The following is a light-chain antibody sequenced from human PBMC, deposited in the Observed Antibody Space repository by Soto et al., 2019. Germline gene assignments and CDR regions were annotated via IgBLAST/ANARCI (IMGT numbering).Light chain of an antibody. CDR1: QAMSNY. J-gene: IGKJ1*01. CDR3: QKYNGALWA. V-gene: IGKV1-27*01. Sequence: DIHMTQSPSSLSASVGDRVTITCRASQAMSNYLAWYQQKPGKVPKLLIYAASSLQSGVPSRFNGSGSGTHFTLTISSLQPEDVATYYCQKYNGALWAFGQGTNVEIK. CDR2: AAS.